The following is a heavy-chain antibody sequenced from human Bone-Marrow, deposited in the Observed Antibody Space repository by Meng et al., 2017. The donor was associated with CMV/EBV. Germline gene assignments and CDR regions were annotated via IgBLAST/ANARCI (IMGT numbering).Heavy chain of an antibody. Sequence: GGSLRLSCVASSGFTLSGYAMHWVRQAPGKGLEWLALISYDGSTEYHADAVRGRFSISRDNSKNTLYVHMNSLRPEDTAIYYCARDVTTLGYSGMDVWGQGNTVTVSS. J-gene: IGHJ6*02. CDR3: ARDVTTLGYSGMDV. V-gene: IGHV3-30*04. CDR1: SGFTLSGYA. D-gene: IGHD4-23*01. CDR2: ISYDGSTE.